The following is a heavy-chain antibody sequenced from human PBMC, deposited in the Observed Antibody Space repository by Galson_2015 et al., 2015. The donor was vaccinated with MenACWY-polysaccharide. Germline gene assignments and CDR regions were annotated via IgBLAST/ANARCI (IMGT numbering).Heavy chain of an antibody. Sequence: SLRLSCAASGFTSSSYGMHWVRQAPGKGLEWVAFIRYDGSNKYYTDSVKGRFTISRDNSKNTLYLQMNSLRAEDTAVYYCAKAFHPQWPSLDYWGHGTLVTVSS. CDR1: GFTSSSYG. V-gene: IGHV3-30*02. CDR3: AKAFHPQWPSLDY. D-gene: IGHD2-8*01. CDR2: IRYDGSNK. J-gene: IGHJ4*01.